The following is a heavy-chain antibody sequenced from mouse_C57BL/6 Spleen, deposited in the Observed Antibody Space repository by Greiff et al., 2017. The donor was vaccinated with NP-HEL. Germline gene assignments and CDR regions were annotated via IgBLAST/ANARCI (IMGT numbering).Heavy chain of an antibody. J-gene: IGHJ2*01. CDR3: ARYNYCDY. V-gene: IGHV1-59*01. Sequence: QVQLQQPGAELVRPGTSVKLSCKASGYTFTSYWMHWVKQRPGQGLAWIGVIDPSDSSTNYNQKFKGKATLTVDTSSSTAYMQLSSLTSEDSAVYYCARYNYCDYWGQGTTLTVSS. CDR1: GYTFTSYW. CDR2: IDPSDSST.